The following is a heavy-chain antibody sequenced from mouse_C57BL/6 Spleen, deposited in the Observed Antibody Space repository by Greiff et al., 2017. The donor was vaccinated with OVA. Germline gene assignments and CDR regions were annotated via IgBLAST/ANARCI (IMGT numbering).Heavy chain of an antibody. CDR1: GYTFTSYW. CDR2: IDPSDSYT. D-gene: IGHD2-10*02. V-gene: IGHV1-59*01. CDR3: ARGGYGNFLDY. J-gene: IGHJ2*01. Sequence: QVQLQQPGAELVRPGTSVKLSCKASGYTFTSYWMHWVKQRPGQGLEWIGVIDPSDSYTNYNQKFKGKATLTVDTSSSTAYMQLSSLTSEDSAVYYCARGGYGNFLDYWGQGTTLTVSS.